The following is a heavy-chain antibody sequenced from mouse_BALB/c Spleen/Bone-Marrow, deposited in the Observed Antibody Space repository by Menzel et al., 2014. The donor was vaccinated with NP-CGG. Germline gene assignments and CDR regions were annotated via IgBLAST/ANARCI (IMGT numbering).Heavy chain of an antibody. Sequence: VKLMESGAELVKPGASVKLSCKASGYTFTSYYMYWVKQRPGQGLEWIGEINPSSGGTNFNEKFKSKATLTVDKSSSTAYMQLSSLTSEDSAVYYCTRSYYGNYFDVWGAGTTVTVSS. J-gene: IGHJ1*01. CDR2: INPSSGGT. V-gene: IGHV1S81*02. D-gene: IGHD2-1*01. CDR3: TRSYYGNYFDV. CDR1: GYTFTSYY.